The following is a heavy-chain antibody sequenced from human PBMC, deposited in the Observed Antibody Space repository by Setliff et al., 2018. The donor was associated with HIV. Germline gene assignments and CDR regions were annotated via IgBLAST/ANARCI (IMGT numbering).Heavy chain of an antibody. CDR3: ARHGQYGSGSYYNRPFDY. V-gene: IGHV5-51*01. Sequence: GESLKISCKGSGYSFTTYWIGWVRQMPGKGLEWMGIIYPGDSDTRYSPSFQGQVTISADKSITTAYLQWSSLKASDTAMYYCARHGQYGSGSYYNRPFDYWGQGTLVTVPS. CDR1: GYSFTTYW. CDR2: IYPGDSDT. D-gene: IGHD3-10*01. J-gene: IGHJ4*02.